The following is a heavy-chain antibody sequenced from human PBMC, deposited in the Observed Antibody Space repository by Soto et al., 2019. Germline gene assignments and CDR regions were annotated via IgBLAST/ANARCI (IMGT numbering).Heavy chain of an antibody. CDR3: ARRYGYYFDY. Sequence: SETLSLTCSVFGGSMSPYYWSWIRQSPGKGLEWIANIYYRGNTNYNPSLESRVTISVDTSKNQLSLKLSSVTAADTAVYYCARRYGYYFDYWGQGTLVTVSS. CDR2: IYYRGNT. D-gene: IGHD4-17*01. J-gene: IGHJ4*02. CDR1: GGSMSPYY. V-gene: IGHV4-59*08.